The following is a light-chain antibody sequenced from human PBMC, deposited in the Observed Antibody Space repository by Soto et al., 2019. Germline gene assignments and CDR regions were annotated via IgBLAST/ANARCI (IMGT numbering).Light chain of an antibody. CDR3: QSYDNSLSVYV. CDR2: GNS. Sequence: QSVLTQPPSVSGAPGQRVTISCTGSSSNIGAGYDVHWYQQLPGTAPKLLIYGNSNRPSGVPDRFSGSKSGTSASLAITGLQAEDEADYYCQSYDNSLSVYVFGTGTKVTGL. J-gene: IGLJ1*01. V-gene: IGLV1-40*01. CDR1: SSNIGAGYD.